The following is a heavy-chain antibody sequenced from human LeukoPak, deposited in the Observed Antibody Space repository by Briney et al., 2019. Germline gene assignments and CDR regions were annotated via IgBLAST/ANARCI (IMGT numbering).Heavy chain of an antibody. CDR2: ISSSGSSI. Sequence: GGSLRLSCSASGFIFSTYSMNWVRQAPGKGLEWVSSISSSGSSIYYADSVKGRFTISRDNSKNTLNLQMNSLRAEDTALYYCARRISGASYAFDIWGQGTMVTVSS. V-gene: IGHV3-21*04. CDR3: ARRISGASYAFDI. CDR1: GFIFSTYS. J-gene: IGHJ3*02.